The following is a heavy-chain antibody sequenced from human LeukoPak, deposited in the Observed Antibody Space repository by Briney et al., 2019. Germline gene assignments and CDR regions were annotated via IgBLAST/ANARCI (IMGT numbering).Heavy chain of an antibody. CDR2: VNPDGSSI. CDR1: GFTFSNYW. J-gene: IGHJ4*02. D-gene: IGHD3-16*01. Sequence: PGGSLRLSCAASGFTFSNYWMHWVRQVPEKGLVWVSRVNPDGSSITYANSVKGRFTSSRDNAKNTLYLQMNRLRVEDTAVYYCARGGSYGDYWGQEVLVTVSS. V-gene: IGHV3-74*01. CDR3: ARGGSYGDY.